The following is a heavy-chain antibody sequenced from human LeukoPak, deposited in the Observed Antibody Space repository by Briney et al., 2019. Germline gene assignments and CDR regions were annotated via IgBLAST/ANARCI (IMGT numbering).Heavy chain of an antibody. D-gene: IGHD2-2*01. V-gene: IGHV3-15*01. CDR1: GFTFGNAW. Sequence: GGSLRLSCAASGFTFGNAWMSWVRQAPGKGLEWVGRIKSKTDGGTTDYAAPVKGRFTISRDDSKNTLYLQMNSLKTEDTAVYYCTTDRLYCSSTSCYGFQHWGQGTLVTVSS. CDR3: TTDRLYCSSTSCYGFQH. CDR2: IKSKTDGGTT. J-gene: IGHJ1*01.